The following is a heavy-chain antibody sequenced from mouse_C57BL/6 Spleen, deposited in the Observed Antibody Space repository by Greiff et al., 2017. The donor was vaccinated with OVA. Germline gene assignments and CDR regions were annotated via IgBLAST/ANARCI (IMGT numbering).Heavy chain of an antibody. CDR1: GFNIKDYY. J-gene: IGHJ4*01. CDR3: TTGYYGSSHYYAMDY. V-gene: IGHV14-1*01. Sequence: VQLKESGAELVRPGASVKLSCTASGFNIKDYYMHWVKQRPEQGLEWIGRIDPEDGDTEYAPKFQGKATMTADTSSNTAYLQLSSLTSEDTAVYYCTTGYYGSSHYYAMDYWGQGTSGTVSS. D-gene: IGHD1-1*01. CDR2: IDPEDGDT.